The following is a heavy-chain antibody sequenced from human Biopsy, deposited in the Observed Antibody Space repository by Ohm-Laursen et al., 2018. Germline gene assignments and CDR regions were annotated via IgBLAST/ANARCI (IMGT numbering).Heavy chain of an antibody. CDR2: FYGSGNT. CDR3: AKGITVYGVVLPYYFDD. CDR1: GASLSSHY. Sequence: GTLSLTCTFSGASLSSHYWSWIRQPPGKGLEWLGDFYGSGNTYYNPSLKSRVTISVDPSKNQFSLKLNAVTAADTAVYYCAKGITVYGVVLPYYFDDWGQGTLVTVSS. D-gene: IGHD3-3*01. V-gene: IGHV4-59*11. J-gene: IGHJ4*02.